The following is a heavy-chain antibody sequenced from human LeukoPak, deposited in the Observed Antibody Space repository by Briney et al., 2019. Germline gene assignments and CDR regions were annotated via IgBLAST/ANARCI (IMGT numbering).Heavy chain of an antibody. V-gene: IGHV1-3*01. CDR1: GYTFTSYA. CDR3: ARWSSPYNWFDP. D-gene: IGHD6-6*01. J-gene: IGHJ5*02. Sequence: ASVKVSCKASGYTFTSYAMHWVRQAPGQRLEWMGWINAGSGNTKYSQKFQGRVTITRDTSASTAYMELSSLRSEDTAVYYCARWSSPYNWFDPWGQGTLVTVSS. CDR2: INAGSGNT.